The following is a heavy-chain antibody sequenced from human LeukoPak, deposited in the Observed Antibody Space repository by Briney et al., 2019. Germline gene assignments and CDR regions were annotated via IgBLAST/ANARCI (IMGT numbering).Heavy chain of an antibody. V-gene: IGHV4-59*01. CDR3: ARGVRGFPVAFGF. CDR1: GDSISTYY. J-gene: IGHJ4*02. D-gene: IGHD4-23*01. Sequence: SETLPLTCTVSGDSISTYYWSWIRQPPGKGLEWIGYIYYSGSTNYNPSLKSRVTISVDTSKNQFSLRLRSVTAADTVVYYCARGVRGFPVAFGFWGQGTLVTVSS. CDR2: IYYSGST.